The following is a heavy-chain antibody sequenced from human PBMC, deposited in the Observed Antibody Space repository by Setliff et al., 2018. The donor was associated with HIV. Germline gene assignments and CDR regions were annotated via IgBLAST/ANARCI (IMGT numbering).Heavy chain of an antibody. V-gene: IGHV1-2*06. J-gene: IGHJ4*02. CDR1: GYSFTGYW. D-gene: IGHD6-19*01. Sequence: GESLKISCKGSGYSFTGYWMHWVRQAPGQGLEWMGRINPNSGGTKYAQKFQGRVTMTRDTSISTAYMELSRLRSDDTAVYYCARDGEPYSSLDYWGQGTLVTVSS. CDR2: INPNSGGT. CDR3: ARDGEPYSSLDY.